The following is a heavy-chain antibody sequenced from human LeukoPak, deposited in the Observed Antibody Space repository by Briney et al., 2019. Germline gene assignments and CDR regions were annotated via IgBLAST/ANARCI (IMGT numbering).Heavy chain of an antibody. J-gene: IGHJ3*02. CDR2: INPNSGGT. Sequence: ASVKVSYKASGYTFTGYYMHWVRRAPGQGLEWMGWINPNSGGTNYAQKFQGRVTMTRDTSISTAYMELSRLRSDDTAVYYCARVRQQWLVVVGNSAFDIWGQGTMVTVSS. CDR1: GYTFTGYY. D-gene: IGHD6-19*01. V-gene: IGHV1-2*02. CDR3: ARVRQQWLVVVGNSAFDI.